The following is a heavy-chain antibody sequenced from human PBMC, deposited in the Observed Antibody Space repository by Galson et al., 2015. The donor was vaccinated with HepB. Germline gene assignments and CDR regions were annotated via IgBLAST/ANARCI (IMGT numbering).Heavy chain of an antibody. V-gene: IGHV3-30*18. D-gene: IGHD6-13*01. J-gene: IGHJ6*03. CDR3: AKIGAAGRTYYYYYMDV. CDR1: GFTFSSYG. CDR2: ISYDGSNK. Sequence: SLRLSCAASGFTFSSYGMHWVRQAPGKGLEWVAVISYDGSNKYYADSVKGRFTISRDNSKNTLYLQMNSLRAEDTAVYYCAKIGAAGRTYYYYYMDVWGKGTTVTVSS.